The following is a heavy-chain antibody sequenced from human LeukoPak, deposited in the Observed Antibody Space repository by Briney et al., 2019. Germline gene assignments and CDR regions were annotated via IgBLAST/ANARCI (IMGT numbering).Heavy chain of an antibody. V-gene: IGHV3-38-3*01. J-gene: IGHJ6*04. CDR1: GFTVSNSG. CDR2: LSGAIT. Sequence: VGCLRLSCAGSGFTVSNSGLYSVRQAPGKGLEWVSSLSGAITNCAGSTKRRFTISRDNSKNTVHLQMSSLRPEDTAVYYCAELGITMIGGVWGKGTTVTISS. D-gene: IGHD3-10*02. CDR3: AELGITMIGGV.